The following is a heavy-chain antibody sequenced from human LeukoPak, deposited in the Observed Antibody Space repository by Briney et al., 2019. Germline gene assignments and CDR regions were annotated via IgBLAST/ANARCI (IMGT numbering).Heavy chain of an antibody. CDR2: ISSSGSTI. D-gene: IGHD4-17*01. J-gene: IGHJ2*01. Sequence: GGSLRLSCAASGFTFSNAWMSWVRQAPGKGLEWVSYISSSGSTIYYADSVKGRFTISRDNSKNTLYLQMNSLRAEDTAVYYCARGYGDYGWYFDLWGRGTLVTVSS. CDR1: GFTFSNAW. CDR3: ARGYGDYGWYFDL. V-gene: IGHV3-11*01.